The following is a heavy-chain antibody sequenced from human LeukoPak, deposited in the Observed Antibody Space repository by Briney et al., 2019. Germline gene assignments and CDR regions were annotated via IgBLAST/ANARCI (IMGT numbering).Heavy chain of an antibody. CDR1: GGSFSGYY. CDR2: SNPSGST. V-gene: IGHV4-34*01. D-gene: IGHD3-22*01. J-gene: IGHJ4*02. CDR3: AREGYSSGYHTPFDY. Sequence: SETLSLTCAVYGGSFSGYYWSWIRQPSGKGLEWIGESNPSGSTNYNPSLKSRVTIPVDTSKNQFSLKLSSVTAADTAVYYCAREGYSSGYHTPFDYWGQGTLVTVSS.